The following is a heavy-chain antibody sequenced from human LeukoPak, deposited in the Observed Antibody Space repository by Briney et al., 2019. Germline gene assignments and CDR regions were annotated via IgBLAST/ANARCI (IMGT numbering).Heavy chain of an antibody. D-gene: IGHD3-9*01. Sequence: ASVKVSCKASGYTFTGYYMHWVRQAPGQGLEWMGWTNPNSGGTNYAQKLQGRVTMTRDTSISTAYMELSRLRSDDTPVYYCARDGXYDILTGYFAHGYYYYMDGWGTGTTVTVSS. V-gene: IGHV1-2*02. J-gene: IGHJ6*03. CDR3: ARDGXYDILTGYFAHGYYYYMDG. CDR2: TNPNSGGT. CDR1: GYTFTGYY.